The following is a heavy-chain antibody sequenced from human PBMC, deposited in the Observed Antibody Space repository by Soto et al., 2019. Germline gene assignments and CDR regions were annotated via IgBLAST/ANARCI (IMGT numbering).Heavy chain of an antibody. Sequence: PSETLSLTCTVSGGSISSYYWSWIRQPPGKGLEWIGYIYYSGSTNYNPSLKSRVTISVDTSKNQFSLKLSSVTAADTAVYYCARDGEVLPSHYYYGMDVWGQGTTVTVSS. D-gene: IGHD2-21*01. CDR3: ARDGEVLPSHYYYGMDV. V-gene: IGHV4-59*01. CDR1: GGSISSYY. J-gene: IGHJ6*02. CDR2: IYYSGST.